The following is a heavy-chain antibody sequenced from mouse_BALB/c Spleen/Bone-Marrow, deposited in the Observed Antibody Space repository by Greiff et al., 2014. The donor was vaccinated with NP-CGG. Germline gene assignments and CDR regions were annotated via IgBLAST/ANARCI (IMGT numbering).Heavy chain of an antibody. V-gene: IGHV1S81*02. Sequence: VQLQQSGAELVKPGASVKLSCKASGYTFTSYYMYWVKQRPGQGLEWIGEINHSNGYTNFNEKFKSKATLTVDKSSSTAYMQLSSLTSEDSAVYYCTREGAYWGQGTLVTVYA. J-gene: IGHJ3*01. CDR1: GYTFTSYY. CDR3: TREGAY. CDR2: INHSNGYT.